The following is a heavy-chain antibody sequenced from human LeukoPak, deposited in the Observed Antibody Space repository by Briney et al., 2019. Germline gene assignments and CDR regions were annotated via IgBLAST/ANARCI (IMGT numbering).Heavy chain of an antibody. CDR1: GGSISNYY. Sequence: SETLSLTCTVSGGSISNYYWSWIRQPAGKGLEWLGRIFPSGSATYNPSLKSRLTMSVDTSKNQLSLRLSSVTAADTAVFYCARGEGSVTGDYFDYWGQGVLVTVSS. J-gene: IGHJ4*02. CDR3: ARGEGSVTGDYFDY. CDR2: IFPSGSA. D-gene: IGHD6-19*01. V-gene: IGHV4-4*07.